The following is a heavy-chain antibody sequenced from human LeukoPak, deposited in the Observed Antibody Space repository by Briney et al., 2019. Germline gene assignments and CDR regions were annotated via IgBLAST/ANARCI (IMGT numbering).Heavy chain of an antibody. Sequence: PSETLSLTCTVSGVSISSYYWSWIRQPAGKGLEWIGRVYSSGSTNYNPSLKSRVIMSVDTSKNLFSLKLSSVTATDTAVYYCARERYTVTADYFDYWGQGTLVTVSS. CDR1: GVSISSYY. D-gene: IGHD4-17*01. CDR2: VYSSGST. CDR3: ARERYTVTADYFDY. V-gene: IGHV4-4*07. J-gene: IGHJ4*02.